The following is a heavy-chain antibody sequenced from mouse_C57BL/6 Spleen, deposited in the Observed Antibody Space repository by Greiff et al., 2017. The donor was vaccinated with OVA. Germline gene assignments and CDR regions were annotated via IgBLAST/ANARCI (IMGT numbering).Heavy chain of an antibody. CDR2: ISSGGDYI. Sequence: DVMLVESGEGLVKPGGSLKLSCAASGFTFSSYAMSWVRQTPEKRLEWVAYISSGGDYIYYADTVKGRFTISRDNARNTLYLQMSSLKSEDTAMYYCTRVYSNYGDYYAMDYWGQGTSVTVSS. J-gene: IGHJ4*01. CDR3: TRVYSNYGDYYAMDY. CDR1: GFTFSSYA. V-gene: IGHV5-9-1*02. D-gene: IGHD2-5*01.